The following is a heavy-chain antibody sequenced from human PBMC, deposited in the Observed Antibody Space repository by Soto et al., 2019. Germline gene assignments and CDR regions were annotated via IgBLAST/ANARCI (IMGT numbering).Heavy chain of an antibody. V-gene: IGHV4-30-2*01. CDR2: IYHSGST. CDR3: ARQWGDYVCDY. J-gene: IGHJ4*02. CDR1: GGSISSGGYS. D-gene: IGHD3-16*01. Sequence: SETLSLTCAVSGGSISSGGYSWSWIRQPPGKGLEWIGYIYHSGSTYYNPSLKSRVTISVDRSKNQFSLKLSSVTAADTAVYYCARQWGDYVCDYWGQGTLVTV.